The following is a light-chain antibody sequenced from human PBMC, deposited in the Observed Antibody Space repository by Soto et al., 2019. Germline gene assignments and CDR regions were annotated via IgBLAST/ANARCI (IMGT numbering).Light chain of an antibody. CDR2: EGN. CDR1: TSDVA. CDR3: CSYARDNVV. Sequence: QSALTQPASVSGSPGQSITISCIGITSDVAWYQQYPGKAPKLIIYEGNERPSGVSNRFSGSRPGYTASLTISGLQSEDEADYFCCSYARDNVVFGGGTKLTVL. J-gene: IGLJ2*01. V-gene: IGLV2-23*01.